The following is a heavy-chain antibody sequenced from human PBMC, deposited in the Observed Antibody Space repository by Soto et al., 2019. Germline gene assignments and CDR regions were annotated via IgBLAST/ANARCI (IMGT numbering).Heavy chain of an antibody. D-gene: IGHD3-16*02. J-gene: IGHJ5*02. CDR2: MNPNSGEK. CDR3: ARQSLRRPFGRLILVALDS. Sequence: ASVKVSCKASGYTFTSYDINWVRQATGQGPEWMGWMNPNSGEKGYAQKFQGRLTMTRDTTLSTAYIELSSLRFEDTAVYSCARQSLRRPFGRLILVALDSWGLGSLVTVSS. CDR1: GYTFTSYD. V-gene: IGHV1-8*01.